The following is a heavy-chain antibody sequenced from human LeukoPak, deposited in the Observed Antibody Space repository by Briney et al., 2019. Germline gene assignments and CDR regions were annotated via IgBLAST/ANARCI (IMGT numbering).Heavy chain of an antibody. CDR1: GYTFTGYY. J-gene: IGHJ4*02. D-gene: IGHD6-19*01. Sequence: PSVKVSCKASGYTFTGYYMHWVRQAPGQGLEWMGWINPNSGGTNYAQKFQGRVTMTRDTSISTAYMELSRLRSDDTAVYYCARDKGRRAYSSGWYMGYWGQGTLVTVSS. V-gene: IGHV1-2*02. CDR2: INPNSGGT. CDR3: ARDKGRRAYSSGWYMGY.